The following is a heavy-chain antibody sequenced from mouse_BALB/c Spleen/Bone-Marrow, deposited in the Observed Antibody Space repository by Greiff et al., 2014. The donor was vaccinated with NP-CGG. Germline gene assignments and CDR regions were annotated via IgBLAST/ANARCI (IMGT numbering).Heavy chain of an antibody. D-gene: IGHD2-1*01. CDR3: ARDYGNYVRFAY. CDR1: GFTFTDYY. J-gene: IGHJ3*01. Sequence: EVKLVESGGGLVQPGGSLRLSCATSGFTFTDYYTSWVRRPPGKALEWLGLIRNKANSYTTEYSASVKGRFTISRDNSQSILYLQMNTLRAEDSATYYCARDYGNYVRFAYWGQGTLVTVSA. CDR2: IRNKANSYTT. V-gene: IGHV7-3*02.